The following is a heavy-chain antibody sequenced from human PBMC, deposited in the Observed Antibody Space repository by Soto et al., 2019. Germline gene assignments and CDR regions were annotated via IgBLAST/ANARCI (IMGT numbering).Heavy chain of an antibody. CDR2: ISGSGGST. V-gene: IGHV3-23*01. D-gene: IGHD6-13*01. CDR1: GFTFSSYA. Sequence: VGSLRLSCAASGFTFSSYAMSWVRQAPGKGLEWVSGISGSGGSTYYADAVRGRFTISRDNADNSLYLQMDSLRVEDTAVYYCARDSSRYKLFDSWGQGTLVTVSS. J-gene: IGHJ4*02. CDR3: ARDSSRYKLFDS.